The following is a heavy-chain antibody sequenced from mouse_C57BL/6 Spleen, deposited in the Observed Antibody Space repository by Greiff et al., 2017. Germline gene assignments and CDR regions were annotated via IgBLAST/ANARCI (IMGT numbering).Heavy chain of an antibody. CDR3: AREDYDGGWFAY. Sequence: QVQLQQSGPELVKPGASVKISCKASGYAFSSSWMNWVKQRPGKGLEWIGRIYPGDGDTNYNGKFKGKATLTADKSSSTAYMQLSSLTSEDSAVYFCAREDYDGGWFAYWGQGTLVTVSA. V-gene: IGHV1-82*01. CDR1: GYAFSSSW. D-gene: IGHD2-4*01. CDR2: IYPGDGDT. J-gene: IGHJ3*01.